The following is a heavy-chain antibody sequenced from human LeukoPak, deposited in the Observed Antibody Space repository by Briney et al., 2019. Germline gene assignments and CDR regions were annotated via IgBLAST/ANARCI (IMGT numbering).Heavy chain of an antibody. CDR1: GFTFTNYA. D-gene: IGHD6-6*01. CDR2: ISDSDGST. Sequence: GGSLRLSCAASGFTFTNYAMNWVRQAPGKGLEWVSAISDSDGSTYYADSVKGRFTISRDNSKNTLFLQMNSLRAEDTAVYYCAKPIGAQYYFDLWGQGTLVTVSS. V-gene: IGHV3-23*01. CDR3: AKPIGAQYYFDL. J-gene: IGHJ4*02.